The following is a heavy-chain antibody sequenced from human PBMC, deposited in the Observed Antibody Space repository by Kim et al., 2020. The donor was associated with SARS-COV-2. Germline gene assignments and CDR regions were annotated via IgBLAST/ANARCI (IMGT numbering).Heavy chain of an antibody. V-gene: IGHV4-30-4*01. Sequence: SETLSLTCTVSGASMSSGDYYWSWIRRPPGKGREWIGRISNSGTSYYNPFLGSRVIISLDMSKNQFSLNLGSATAAGTAVYYCARVAGDSGPFPYYFDSWGQGTLLTVSS. CDR3: ARVAGDSGPFPYYFDS. D-gene: IGHD3-10*01. J-gene: IGHJ4*02. CDR2: ISNSGTS. CDR1: GASMSSGDYY.